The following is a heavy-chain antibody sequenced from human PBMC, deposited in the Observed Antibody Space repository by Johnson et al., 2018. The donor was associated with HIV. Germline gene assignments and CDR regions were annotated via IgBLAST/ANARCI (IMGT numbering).Heavy chain of an antibody. Sequence: QVQLVESGGGLVKPGGSLKLSCATSGFTFSDYYMSWIRQAPGKGLEWLSYISNSAITLYYADSVKGRFSISRDNATSSVYLQMNSLRAEDTAVYYCASCESDSSGRGAFDIWGQGTMVTVSS. CDR3: ASCESDSSGRGAFDI. D-gene: IGHD3-22*01. J-gene: IGHJ3*02. CDR2: ISNSAITL. CDR1: GFTFSDYY. V-gene: IGHV3-11*04.